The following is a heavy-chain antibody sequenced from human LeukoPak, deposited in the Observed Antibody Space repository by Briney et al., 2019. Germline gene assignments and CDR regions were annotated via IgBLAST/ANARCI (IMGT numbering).Heavy chain of an antibody. CDR2: MNPNSGNT. V-gene: IGHV1-8*02. J-gene: IGHJ6*03. CDR3: ARYSGGFSDMDV. Sequence: ASVKVSCKASGGTFSSYAISWVRQAPGQGLEWMGWMNPNSGNTGYAQKFQGRVTMTRNTSISTAYMELSSLRSEDTAVYYCARYSGGFSDMDVWGKGTTVTISS. D-gene: IGHD2-15*01. CDR1: GGTFSSYA.